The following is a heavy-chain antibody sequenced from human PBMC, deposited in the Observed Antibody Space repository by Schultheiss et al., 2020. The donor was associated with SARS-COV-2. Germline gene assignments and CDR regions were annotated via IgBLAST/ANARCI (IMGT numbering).Heavy chain of an antibody. D-gene: IGHD2-8*01. J-gene: IGHJ3*02. CDR3: ATTRGYCTNGVCYSGAFDI. CDR2: IYYSGST. Sequence: SETLSLTCTVSGGSISSYYWSWIRQPPGKGLEWIGYIYYSGSTNYNPSLKSRVTISVDTSKNQFSLKLSSVTAADTAVYYCATTRGYCTNGVCYSGAFDIWGQGTMVTVSS. CDR1: GGSISSYY. V-gene: IGHV4-59*08.